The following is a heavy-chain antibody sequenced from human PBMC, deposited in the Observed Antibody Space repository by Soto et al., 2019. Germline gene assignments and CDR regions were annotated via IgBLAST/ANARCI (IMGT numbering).Heavy chain of an antibody. CDR3: ARDVTVSGYFDY. Sequence: QVQLVESGGGVVQPGRSLRLSCAASGFTFSSYGMHWVRQAPGKGLEWVAVIWYDGSNKYYADSVKGRFTISRDNSKNTLYLQMNSMRAEDTAVYYGARDVTVSGYFDYWGQGTLVTVSS. D-gene: IGHD4-17*01. CDR2: IWYDGSNK. V-gene: IGHV3-33*01. J-gene: IGHJ4*02. CDR1: GFTFSSYG.